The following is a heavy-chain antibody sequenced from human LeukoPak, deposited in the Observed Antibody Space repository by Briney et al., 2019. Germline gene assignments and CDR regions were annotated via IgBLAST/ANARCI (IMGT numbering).Heavy chain of an antibody. J-gene: IGHJ4*02. CDR2: ISGRGGST. V-gene: IGHV3-23*01. CDR3: AKVVTGYWYFDY. D-gene: IGHD3-9*01. CDR1: GFTLSSYA. Sequence: GGSLRLSCAASGFTLSSYAMSWVRQAPGKGREWVSGISGRGGSTYYADSVKGRFTISRDNSKNTLYLQMNSLRAEDTALYYCAKVVTGYWYFDYWGQGTLVTVSS.